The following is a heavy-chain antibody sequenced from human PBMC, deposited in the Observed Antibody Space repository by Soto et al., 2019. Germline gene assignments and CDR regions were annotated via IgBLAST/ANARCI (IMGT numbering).Heavy chain of an antibody. D-gene: IGHD5-12*01. V-gene: IGHV1-2*04. CDR3: ARPGYSGYDLDGDYYGMDV. Sequence: ASVKVSCKASGYTFTGYYMHWVRQAPGQGLEWMGWINPNSGGTNYAQKFQGWVTMTRDTSISTAYMELSRLRSDDTAVYYCARPGYSGYDLDGDYYGMDVWGQGTTVTVSS. CDR1: GYTFTGYY. J-gene: IGHJ6*02. CDR2: INPNSGGT.